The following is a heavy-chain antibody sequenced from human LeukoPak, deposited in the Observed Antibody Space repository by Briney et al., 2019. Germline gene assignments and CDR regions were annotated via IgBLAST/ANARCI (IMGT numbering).Heavy chain of an antibody. V-gene: IGHV1-8*01. CDR2: MNPNSGNT. J-gene: IGHJ5*02. CDR3: ARAAANGDWFDP. Sequence: ASVKVSCKASGYTFTSYDINWVRQATGQGLEWMGWMNPNSGNTGYAQKFRGRVTMTRNTSISTAYMELSSLRSEDTAVYYCARAAANGDWFDPWGQGTLVTVSS. D-gene: IGHD3-10*01. CDR1: GYTFTSYD.